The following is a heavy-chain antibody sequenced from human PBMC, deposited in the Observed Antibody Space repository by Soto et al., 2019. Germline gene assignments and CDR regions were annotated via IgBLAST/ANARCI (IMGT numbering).Heavy chain of an antibody. D-gene: IGHD6-13*01. J-gene: IGHJ6*02. V-gene: IGHV5-51*01. CDR1: GYSFTSYW. Sequence: GESLKISCKGSGYSFTSYWIGWVRQMPGKGLEWMGIIYPGDSDTRYSPSFQGQVTISADKSISTAYLQWSSLKASDTAMYYCARHPQRIAAAGRRGGYYYGRDVWGQGTTVTVSS. CDR2: IYPGDSDT. CDR3: ARHPQRIAAAGRRGGYYYGRDV.